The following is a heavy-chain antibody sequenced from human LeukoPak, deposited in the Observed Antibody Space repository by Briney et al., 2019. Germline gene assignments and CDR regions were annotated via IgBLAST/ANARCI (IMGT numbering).Heavy chain of an antibody. CDR1: GYTFSSYS. CDR2: ISSSSSYR. J-gene: IGHJ4*02. V-gene: IGHV3-21*01. CDR3: ARASAVAGTRHY. D-gene: IGHD6-19*01. Sequence: GGSLRLSCAASGYTFSSYSMNWVRQAPGKGLEWVSSISSSSSYRYYADSVKGRFTISRDNAKNSLYLQMNSLRAEDTAVYYCARASAVAGTRHYWGQGTLVTVSS.